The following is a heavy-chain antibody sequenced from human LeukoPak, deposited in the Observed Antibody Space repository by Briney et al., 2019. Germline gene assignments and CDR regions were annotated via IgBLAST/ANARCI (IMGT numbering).Heavy chain of an antibody. J-gene: IGHJ4*02. CDR1: AGSISRGDYE. CDR2: IYSNGST. D-gene: IGHD2-2*01. Sequence: PSQRLSPACPLAAGSISRGDYECSWIRQPPWKGLEWFGHIYSNGSTYYNTSLKSRVTISVDTSKNQFSLKLSSVTAADAAVYYCARLGDCSSTSCRTFDYWGQGTLVTVSS. CDR3: ARLGDCSSTSCRTFDY. V-gene: IGHV4-30-4*08.